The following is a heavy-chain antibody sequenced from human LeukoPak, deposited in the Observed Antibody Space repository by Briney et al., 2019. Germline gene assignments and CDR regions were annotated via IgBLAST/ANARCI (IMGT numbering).Heavy chain of an antibody. CDR3: ANLYTSSSLSYYYYGMDV. Sequence: GGSLRLSCAASGSTFSSFAMSWVRQAPGKGLEWVSGLSGSGGSTYYADSVKGRFTISRDNSKNMLYLQMSSLRAEDTAVYYCANLYTSSSLSYYYYGMDVWGQGTTVTVSS. CDR1: GSTFSSFA. V-gene: IGHV3-23*01. J-gene: IGHJ6*02. D-gene: IGHD6-6*01. CDR2: LSGSGGST.